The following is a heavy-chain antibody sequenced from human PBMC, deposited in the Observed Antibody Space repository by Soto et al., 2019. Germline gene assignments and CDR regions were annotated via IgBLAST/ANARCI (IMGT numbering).Heavy chain of an antibody. Sequence: QVQLVQSGPEVKKPGASVKVSCKASGYTFTSYDINWVRQAPGQGLEWMGWISVYDGNTNYAQKLQDRVTMTTDTSTSTAYMQLRSLRSADTAAYYCASALGIGDYWGQGTQVTVSS. D-gene: IGHD7-27*01. CDR2: ISVYDGNT. CDR1: GYTFTSYD. V-gene: IGHV1-18*01. CDR3: ASALGIGDY. J-gene: IGHJ4*02.